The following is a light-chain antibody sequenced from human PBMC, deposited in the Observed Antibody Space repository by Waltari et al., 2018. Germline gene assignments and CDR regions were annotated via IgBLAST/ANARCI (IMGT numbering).Light chain of an antibody. V-gene: IGKV3-20*01. J-gene: IGKJ5*01. CDR3: QHYGSSPLST. CDR2: GAS. CDR1: QTVSSSY. Sequence: EIVLTQSPGTLSLSPGARATLSCRASQTVSSSYLAWYQQKPYQAPRLLIYGASSRATGIPDRFSGSGSGTDVTLTISRLEPEDFAVYYCQHYGSSPLSTFGQGTRLEIK.